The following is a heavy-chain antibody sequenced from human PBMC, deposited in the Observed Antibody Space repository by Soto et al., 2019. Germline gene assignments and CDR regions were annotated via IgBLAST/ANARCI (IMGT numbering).Heavy chain of an antibody. CDR2: ISGSGDNT. CDR3: AKVFPAGRLTNPHYLYYGMDV. V-gene: IGHV3-23*01. CDR1: GFTFSDFG. J-gene: IGHJ6*02. D-gene: IGHD6-6*01. Sequence: EVQLLESGGGLVHPGGSLRLSCAASGFTFSDFGMSWVRQGPGKGLEWVSGISGSGDNTYYAGSVKGRFTISRDNSKSTLFLQMNSLRAEDTAVYYCAKVFPAGRLTNPHYLYYGMDVWGQGTTATVSS.